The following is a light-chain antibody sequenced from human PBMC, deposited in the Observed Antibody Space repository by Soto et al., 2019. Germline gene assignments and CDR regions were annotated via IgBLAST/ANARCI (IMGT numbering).Light chain of an antibody. CDR3: QHYDTWPPG. Sequence: VMTQFPATLSVSPGERATFSCRASQSVTFYLACYQQKHGQAPRRLIYHASTRSTGVPARFSGSGSGTEFTLTISSVQSEDFAVYFCQHYDTWPPGFGHGTRLEI. V-gene: IGKV3-15*01. CDR2: HAS. CDR1: QSVTFY. J-gene: IGKJ5*01.